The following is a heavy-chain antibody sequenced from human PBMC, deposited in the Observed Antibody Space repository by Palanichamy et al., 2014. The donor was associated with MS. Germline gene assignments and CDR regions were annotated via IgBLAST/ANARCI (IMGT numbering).Heavy chain of an antibody. V-gene: IGHV4-38-2*01. J-gene: IGHJ4*02. D-gene: IGHD4-17*01. CDR3: ARSMTTVTSCQY. CDR1: GYSISSGYY. CDR2: INHSGNT. Sequence: QVQLQESGPGLVKPSETLSLTCAVSGYSISSGYYWGWIRQPPGKGLEWIGSINHSGNTYYNPSLKSRVTISVDTSKNQLSLKLSSVTAADTAVYYCARSMTTVTSCQYWGQGTLVTVSS.